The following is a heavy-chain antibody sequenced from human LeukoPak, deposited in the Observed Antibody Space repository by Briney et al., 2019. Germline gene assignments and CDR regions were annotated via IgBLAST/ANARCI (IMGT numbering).Heavy chain of an antibody. V-gene: IGHV3-23*01. CDR2: ISASGGST. CDR3: AKEGYYYYGMDV. CDR1: GFTFSEYS. J-gene: IGHJ6*02. Sequence: GGSLRLSCAASGFTFSEYSLIWVRQAPGKGLEWVSAISASGGSTYYADSVKGRFTISRDNSKNTLYLQMNSLRAKNTAVYYCAKEGYYYYGMDVWGQGTTVTVSS.